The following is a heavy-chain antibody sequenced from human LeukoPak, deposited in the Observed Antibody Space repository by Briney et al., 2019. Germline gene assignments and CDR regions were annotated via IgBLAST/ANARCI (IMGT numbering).Heavy chain of an antibody. V-gene: IGHV4-61*02. Sequence: SETLSLTCTVSGGSISSGSYYWSWIRQPAGKGLEWIGRMFISGSTNYNPSLNSRVTISVDTSKNQFSLKLSSVTAADTAVYYCARLLGVGVGVTAMFDYWGQGTLVTVS. CDR2: MFISGST. J-gene: IGHJ4*02. CDR1: GGSISSGSYY. D-gene: IGHD1-26*01. CDR3: ARLLGVGVGVTAMFDY.